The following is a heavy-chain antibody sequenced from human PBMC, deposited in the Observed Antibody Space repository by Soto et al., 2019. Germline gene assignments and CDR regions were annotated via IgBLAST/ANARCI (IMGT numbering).Heavy chain of an antibody. CDR2: VFYTGFT. J-gene: IGHJ4*02. Sequence: PETLSLTCAVSGASISGSYYYWAWLRQSPGKGPEWIGSVFYTGFTSYNPSLESRVSVSVDTSKSQFSLKLSAVTAADTAVYYCATSQKGYNWNYFGHWGQGALVTVSS. CDR3: ATSQKGYNWNYFGH. V-gene: IGHV4-39*01. CDR1: GASISGSYYY. D-gene: IGHD1-20*01.